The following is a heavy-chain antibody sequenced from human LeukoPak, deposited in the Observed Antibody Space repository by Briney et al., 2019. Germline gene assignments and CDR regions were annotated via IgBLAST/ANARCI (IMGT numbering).Heavy chain of an antibody. D-gene: IGHD3-3*01. V-gene: IGHV1-3*02. J-gene: IGHJ6*02. CDR3: ARGVDYGMDV. CDR2: SSAGNGDT. Sequence: GASVKVSSKASGYTLTNHAIHWVRQAPGQRLEWMGWSSAGNGDTKSAQEFQGRVTITRDTSATTAYMELSSLRSEDMAVYYCARGVDYGMDVWGQGTTVTVSS. CDR1: GYTLTNHA.